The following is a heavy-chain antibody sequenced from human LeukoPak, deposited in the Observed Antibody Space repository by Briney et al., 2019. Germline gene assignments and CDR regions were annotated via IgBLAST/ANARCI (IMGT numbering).Heavy chain of an antibody. J-gene: IGHJ6*03. Sequence: SETLSLTCTVSGGSISSSSYSWGWIRHPPGKGLEWIGSIYYSGSTYYNPSLKSRVTISVDTSKNQFSLKLSSVTAADTAVYYCARQTWFLYYYYYYMDVWGKGTTVTVSS. CDR2: IYYSGST. V-gene: IGHV4-39*01. D-gene: IGHD3-10*01. CDR1: GGSISSSSYS. CDR3: ARQTWFLYYYYYYMDV.